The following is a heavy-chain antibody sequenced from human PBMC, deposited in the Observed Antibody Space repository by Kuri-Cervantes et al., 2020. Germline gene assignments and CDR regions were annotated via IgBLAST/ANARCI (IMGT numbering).Heavy chain of an antibody. V-gene: IGHV4-34*01. J-gene: IGHJ5*02. CDR1: GGSFSGSY. CDR2: INHSGST. CDR3: ARYKWFGDLRWFVL. Sequence: QTLSLTCAVYGGSFSGSYWSWIRQPPGKGREWIGEINHSGSTNYNPSPNSRVTISVDTSKNQFSLKLSSVTAADTAVYYCARYKWFGDLRWFVLWGQGTLVTVSS. D-gene: IGHD3-10*01.